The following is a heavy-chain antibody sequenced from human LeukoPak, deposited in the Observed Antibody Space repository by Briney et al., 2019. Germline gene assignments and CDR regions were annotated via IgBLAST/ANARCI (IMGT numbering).Heavy chain of an antibody. J-gene: IGHJ5*02. V-gene: IGHV1-18*01. CDR3: ARGGIVVVPAAPNWFDP. CDR2: ISAYNGNT. CDR1: GYTFTSYG. Sequence: ASVKVSCKASGYTFTSYGISWVRQAPGQGLEWMGWISAYNGNTNYAQKLQGRVTMTTDTFTSTAYMELRSLRSDDTAVYYCARGGIVVVPAAPNWFDPWGQGTLVTVSS. D-gene: IGHD2-2*01.